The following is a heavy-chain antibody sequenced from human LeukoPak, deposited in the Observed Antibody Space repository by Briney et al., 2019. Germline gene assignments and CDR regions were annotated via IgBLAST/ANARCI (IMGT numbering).Heavy chain of an antibody. CDR2: ISGSGGST. D-gene: IGHD3-10*01. V-gene: IGHV3-23*01. J-gene: IGHJ4*02. CDR3: AKGQRYGPGSYPDY. Sequence: GGSLRLSCAASGFTFSSYAMSWVRQAPGKGLEWVSAISGSGGSTYYADSVKGRFTISRDNSKNTLYLQMNSLRAEDTAVYYCAKGQRYGPGSYPDYWGQGTLVTVSS. CDR1: GFTFSSYA.